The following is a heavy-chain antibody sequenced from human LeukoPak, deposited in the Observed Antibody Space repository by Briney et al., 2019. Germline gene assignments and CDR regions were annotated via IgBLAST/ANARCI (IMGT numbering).Heavy chain of an antibody. Sequence: TSETLSLTCTVSGGSISTGREYWSWIRQPAGKGLEWIGRVYATGSTNYSPSLKSRVTISVDTSKNQFSLKLSSVTAADTAVYYCAMSDYPRSPIDYWGQGTLVTVSS. V-gene: IGHV4-61*02. CDR1: GGSISTGREY. J-gene: IGHJ4*02. CDR3: AMSDYPRSPIDY. D-gene: IGHD3-10*01. CDR2: VYATGST.